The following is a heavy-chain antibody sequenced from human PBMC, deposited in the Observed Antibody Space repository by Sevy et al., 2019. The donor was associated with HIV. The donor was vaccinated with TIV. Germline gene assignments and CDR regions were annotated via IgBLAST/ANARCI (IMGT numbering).Heavy chain of an antibody. V-gene: IGHV3-53*01. Sequence: GGSLRLSCAASGFTVSSNYMSWVRQAPGKGLEWVSVIYSGGSTYYADSVKGRFTISRDNSKNTLYLQMNSLRAEDTAVYYCAKFVDFGYFDYWGQGTLVTVSS. CDR1: GFTVSSNY. J-gene: IGHJ4*02. D-gene: IGHD3-10*01. CDR3: AKFVDFGYFDY. CDR2: IYSGGST.